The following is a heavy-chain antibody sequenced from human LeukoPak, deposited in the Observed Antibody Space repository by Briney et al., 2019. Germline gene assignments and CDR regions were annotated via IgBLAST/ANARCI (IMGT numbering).Heavy chain of an antibody. D-gene: IGHD3-3*01. CDR2: IYYSGST. J-gene: IGHJ3*02. CDR1: GGSISSSSYY. V-gene: IGHV4-39*01. CDR3: ASGGYDFRSGYFPHDAFDI. Sequence: SETLSLTCTVTGGSISSSSYYWGWIRQPPGKELGWMGSIYYSGSTYYKSSLKSRVTISVETCRNRLSLDLSSVTASDTGANYCASGGYDFRSGYFPHDAFDIWRQGTVVTVS.